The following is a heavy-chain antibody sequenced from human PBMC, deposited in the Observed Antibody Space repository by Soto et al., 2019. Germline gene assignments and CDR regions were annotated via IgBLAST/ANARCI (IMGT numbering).Heavy chain of an antibody. CDR3: ARLLHCSSTSCYDNWFGP. CDR1: GYSFTTNW. Sequence: PGESLNISCKGSGYSFTTNWIGWVRQMPGKGLEWMGGIYPGDSDTSYSPSFQGQVAISADKSISTAYLQWSSLKASDTAMYYCARLLHCSSTSCYDNWFGPWGQGTLVTVSS. D-gene: IGHD2-2*01. CDR2: IYPGDSDT. J-gene: IGHJ5*02. V-gene: IGHV5-51*01.